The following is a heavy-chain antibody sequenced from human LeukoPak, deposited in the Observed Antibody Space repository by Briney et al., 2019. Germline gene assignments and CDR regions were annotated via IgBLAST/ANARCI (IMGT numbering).Heavy chain of an antibody. D-gene: IGHD2-15*01. CDR2: IYPGDSDT. CDR3: ARRLADCSGGSCYGTRYYFDY. Sequence: GESLKISCKGTGYSFTSYRIGWMRQTPGKGLEWMGIIYPGDSDTRYSPSFQGQVTISADKSISTAYLQWSSLKASDTAMYYCARRLADCSGGSCYGTRYYFDYWGQGSLVTVSS. V-gene: IGHV5-51*01. CDR1: GYSFTSYR. J-gene: IGHJ4*02.